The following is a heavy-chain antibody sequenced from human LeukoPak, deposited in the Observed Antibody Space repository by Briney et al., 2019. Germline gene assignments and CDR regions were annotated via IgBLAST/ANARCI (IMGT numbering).Heavy chain of an antibody. D-gene: IGHD2/OR15-2a*01. J-gene: IGHJ3*02. Sequence: SETLSLTCAVYGGSFSGYYWSWIRQPPGKGLEWIGEINHSGSTNYNPSLKSRVTISVDTSKNQFSLKLSSVTAADTAVYYCARAPRIRRAFDIWGQGTMVTVSS. CDR1: GGSFSGYY. V-gene: IGHV4-34*01. CDR3: ARAPRIRRAFDI. CDR2: INHSGST.